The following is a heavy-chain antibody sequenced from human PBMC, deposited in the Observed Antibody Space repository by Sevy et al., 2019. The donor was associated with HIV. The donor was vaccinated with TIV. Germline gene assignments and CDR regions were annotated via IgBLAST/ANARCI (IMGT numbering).Heavy chain of an antibody. V-gene: IGHV3-7*03. CDR1: GFTFSTYW. D-gene: IGHD1-26*01. CDR3: AKWSELPSSPFDY. J-gene: IGHJ4*02. Sequence: GGSLRLSCAASGFTFSTYWMSWVRQAPGKGLEWVANINQDGSEKYYVDSVKGRFTISRDNAKNSLYLQMNSLRAEDTAVYFCAKWSELPSSPFDYWGQGTLVTVSS. CDR2: INQDGSEK.